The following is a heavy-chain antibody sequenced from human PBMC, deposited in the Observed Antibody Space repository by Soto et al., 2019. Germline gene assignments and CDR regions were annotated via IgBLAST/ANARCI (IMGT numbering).Heavy chain of an antibody. CDR1: GFTFSSYG. CDR2: IWYDGSNK. CDR3: ASDLTTVVTPGYFQH. J-gene: IGHJ1*01. D-gene: IGHD4-17*01. Sequence: PGGSLRLSCAASGFTFSSYGMHWVRQAPGKGLEWVAVIWYDGSNKYYADSVKGRFTISRDNSKNTLYLQMNSLRAEDTAVYYCASDLTTVVTPGYFQHWGQGTLVTVSS. V-gene: IGHV3-33*01.